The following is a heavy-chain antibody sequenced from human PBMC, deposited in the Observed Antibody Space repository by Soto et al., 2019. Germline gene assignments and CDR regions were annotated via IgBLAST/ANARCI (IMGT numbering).Heavy chain of an antibody. CDR2: ISFDGANT. Sequence: QVQLVESGGGVVPPGGSLRVSCVASGFTFSSYNMHWVRQAPGEGLEWVAVISFDGANTFYADSVKGRFTISRDISRDTLYLQMSSLRDDDTAIYYCARDGYNRGGFDYWGQGTLVTVSS. CDR3: ARDGYNRGGFDY. D-gene: IGHD3-10*01. J-gene: IGHJ4*02. V-gene: IGHV3-30-3*01. CDR1: GFTFSSYN.